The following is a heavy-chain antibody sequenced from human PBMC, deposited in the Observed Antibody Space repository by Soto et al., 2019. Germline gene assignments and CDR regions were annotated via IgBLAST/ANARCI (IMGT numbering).Heavy chain of an antibody. D-gene: IGHD5-12*01. CDR1: GGAITSSSYY. J-gene: IGHJ4*02. Sequence: SSETLSLTCTLSGGAITSSSYYWDWIRQPPGKGLEWIGSIHSSGSTFFNPSLKSRLTISVDSSKNEFSLRLSSVTAADTAVYYCARIGDSGYDSRDYYFDYWGQGTLVTVSS. CDR3: ARIGDSGYDSRDYYFDY. V-gene: IGHV4-39*01. CDR2: IHSSGST.